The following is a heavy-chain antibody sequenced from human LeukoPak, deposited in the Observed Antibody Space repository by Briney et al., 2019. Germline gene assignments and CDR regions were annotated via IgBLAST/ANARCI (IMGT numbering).Heavy chain of an antibody. CDR2: ISYDGSNK. V-gene: IGHV3-30*04. CDR3: ARGAVMVALEYFDY. J-gene: IGHJ4*02. D-gene: IGHD2-15*01. CDR1: GFTFSSYA. Sequence: PGGSVRLSCAASGFTFSSYAMHWVRQAPGKGLEWVAVISYDGSNKFYADSVKGRFTISRDNSKNTLSLQMNSLRAEDTAVYYCARGAVMVALEYFDYWGQGTLVTVSS.